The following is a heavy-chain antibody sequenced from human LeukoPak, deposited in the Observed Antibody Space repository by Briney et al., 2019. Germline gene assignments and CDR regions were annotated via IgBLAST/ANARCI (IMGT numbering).Heavy chain of an antibody. D-gene: IGHD6-19*01. V-gene: IGHV3-7*01. CDR3: ASSPWGSGWYYFDY. CDR1: GFTFSSYW. CDR2: IKQDGSEK. J-gene: IGHJ4*02. Sequence: GGSLRLSCAASGFTFSSYWMSWVRQAPGKGLEWVANIKQDGSEKYYVDSVKGRFTISRDNAKNSLYLQMNSLRAEDTAVYYRASSPWGSGWYYFDYWGQGTLVTVSS.